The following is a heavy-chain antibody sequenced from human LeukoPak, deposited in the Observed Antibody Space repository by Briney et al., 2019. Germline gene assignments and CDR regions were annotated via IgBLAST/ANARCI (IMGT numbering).Heavy chain of an antibody. CDR1: GFIFGDFG. J-gene: IGHJ4*02. Sequence: PGRALRLYRTAPGFIFGDFGMSLFRPAPGEGPGLVRFIRSKAHRGTIEYAAYVKGRFTISRDDSKSIVYLQMNSLKAEDTAVYYCTRNPYYDFCCFDYWGQGTLVTVSS. V-gene: IGHV3-49*03. CDR3: TRNPYYDFCCFDY. D-gene: IGHD3-3*01. CDR2: IRSKAHRGTI.